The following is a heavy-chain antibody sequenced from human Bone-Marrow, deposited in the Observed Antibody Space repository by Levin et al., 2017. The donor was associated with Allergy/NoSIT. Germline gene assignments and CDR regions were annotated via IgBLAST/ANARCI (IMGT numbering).Heavy chain of an antibody. CDR2: IYYSGST. CDR3: ARGWMVRGVIHDY. D-gene: IGHD3-10*01. CDR1: GGSISSGDYY. J-gene: IGHJ4*02. V-gene: IGHV4-30-4*01. Sequence: SQTLSLTCTVSGGSISSGDYYWSWIRQPPGKGLEWIGYIYYSGSTYYNPSLKSRVTISVDTSKNQFSLKLSSVTAADTAVYYCARGWMVRGVIHDYWGQGTLVTVSS.